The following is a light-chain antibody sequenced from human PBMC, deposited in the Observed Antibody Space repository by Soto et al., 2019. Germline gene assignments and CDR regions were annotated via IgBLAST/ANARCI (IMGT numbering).Light chain of an antibody. CDR3: QQYGSSPT. CDR2: GAS. CDR1: QSVSISH. V-gene: IGKV3-20*01. Sequence: EIVLTQSPGTLSLSPGERATLSCRASQSVSISHLSWYQQKPGQAPRLLIYGASSRATGIPDRFSGSGSGTDFTLTISRLEPEDFAVYYCQQYGSSPTFGGGTKVEIK. J-gene: IGKJ4*01.